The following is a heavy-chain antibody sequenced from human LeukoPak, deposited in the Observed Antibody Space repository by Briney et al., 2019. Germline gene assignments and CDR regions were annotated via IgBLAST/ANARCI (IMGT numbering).Heavy chain of an antibody. J-gene: IGHJ4*02. D-gene: IGHD2-2*01. Sequence: PSETLPPTCAVYGRSYSGFYWSWIRQPPGKGLEWIGEINHSGSTNYNPSLKSRVTISVDTSKNQFSLKLSSVTAADTAVYYCARVKPGYQLWRIGGPFDYWGQGTLVTVSS. CDR1: GRSYSGFY. CDR2: INHSGST. V-gene: IGHV4-34*01. CDR3: ARVKPGYQLWRIGGPFDY.